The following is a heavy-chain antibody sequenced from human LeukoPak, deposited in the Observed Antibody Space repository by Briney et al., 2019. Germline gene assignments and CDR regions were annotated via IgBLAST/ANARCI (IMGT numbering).Heavy chain of an antibody. CDR1: GGSINNYY. V-gene: IGHV4-59*01. CDR2: IYYSGST. D-gene: IGHD6-19*01. J-gene: IGHJ4*02. CDR3: ARDLLSTAGYFDY. Sequence: SETLSLTCTVSGGSINNYYWSWIRQPPGKGLEWIGYIYYSGSTNYNPSLKSRVSISVDTSKNQFSLKLSSVTAADTAVYYCARDLLSTAGYFDYWGQGTLVTVSS.